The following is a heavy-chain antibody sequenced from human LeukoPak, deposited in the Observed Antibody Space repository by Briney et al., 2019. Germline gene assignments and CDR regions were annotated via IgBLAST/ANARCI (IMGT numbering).Heavy chain of an antibody. CDR1: GDSIRSYY. V-gene: IGHV4-59*01. CDR3: ARRRNDAFDI. J-gene: IGHJ3*02. CDR2: FYYSGST. Sequence: SETLSLTCTVSGDSIRSYYWSWMRQPPGKGLGYIGDFYYSGSTNYNPSLKSRVTISVDTSKSQVFLRLSSVTAADTAFYFCARRRNDAFDIWGQGTMVTVSS.